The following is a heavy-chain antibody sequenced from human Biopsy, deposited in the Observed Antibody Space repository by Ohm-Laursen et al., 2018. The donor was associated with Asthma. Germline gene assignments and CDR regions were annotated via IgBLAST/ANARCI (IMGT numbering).Heavy chain of an antibody. J-gene: IGHJ6*02. CDR2: IWYDGSNK. CDR3: ARSIYDFWSGYYGMDV. CDR1: GFTFSSYG. V-gene: IGHV3-33*01. D-gene: IGHD3-3*01. Sequence: SCAASGFTFSSYGMHWVRQAPGKGLEWVAVIWYDGSNKYYADSVKGRFTISRDNSKNTLYLQMNSLRAEDTAVYYCARSIYDFWSGYYGMDVWGQGTTVTVSS.